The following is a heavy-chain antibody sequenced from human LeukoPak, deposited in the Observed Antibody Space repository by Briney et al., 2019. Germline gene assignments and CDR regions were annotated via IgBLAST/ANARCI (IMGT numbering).Heavy chain of an antibody. CDR2: ISWDGGRT. CDR3: AKAHYYDSSGFLPDC. D-gene: IGHD3-22*01. CDR1: GFTFDDYT. Sequence: GGSLRLSCAASGFTFDDYTMHWVRQAPGKGLEWVSLISWDGGRTYYADSVKGRFTISRDNSKNSLYLQMNSLRTEDTALYYCAKAHYYDSSGFLPDCWGQGTLVTVSS. J-gene: IGHJ4*02. V-gene: IGHV3-43*01.